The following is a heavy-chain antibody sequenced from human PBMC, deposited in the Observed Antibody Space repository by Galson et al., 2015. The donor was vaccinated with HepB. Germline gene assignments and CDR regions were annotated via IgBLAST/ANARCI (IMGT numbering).Heavy chain of an antibody. CDR1: GGSISSYY. CDR3: ARGQVERGVTIFGVVNPNYYMDV. Sequence: SETLSLTCTVSGGSISSYYWSWIRQPAGKGLEWIGRIYTSGSTNYNPSLKSRVTMSVDTSKNQFSLKLSSVTAADTAVYYCARGQVERGVTIFGVVNPNYYMDVWGKGTTVTVSS. J-gene: IGHJ6*03. CDR2: IYTSGST. V-gene: IGHV4-4*07. D-gene: IGHD3-3*01.